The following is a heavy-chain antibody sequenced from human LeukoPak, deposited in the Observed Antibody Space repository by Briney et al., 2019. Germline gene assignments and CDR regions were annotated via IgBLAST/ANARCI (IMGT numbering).Heavy chain of an antibody. CDR2: ISDGGGST. CDR1: GFTFSNND. CDR3: ASRQGLGWHYVN. D-gene: IGHD3-10*02. V-gene: IGHV3-23*01. J-gene: IGHJ4*02. Sequence: GRSLRLSCVDSGFTFSNNDMSWVRQLPGKGLEWVLGISDGGGSTYYADSVKGRFTISRDNSKNTLYLQMNSLRAEDTAVYYCASRQGLGWHYVNWGQGTLVTVSS.